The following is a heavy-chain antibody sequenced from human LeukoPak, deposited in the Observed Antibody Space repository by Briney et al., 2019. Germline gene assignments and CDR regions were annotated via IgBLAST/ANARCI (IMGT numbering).Heavy chain of an antibody. CDR3: ARAGWDIVVDY. CDR2: INHSGST. Sequence: SETLSLTCAVYGGSFSGYYWSWIRQPPGKGLEWIGEINHSGSTNYNPSLKSRVTTSVDTSKNQFSLKLSSVTAADTAVYYCARAGWDIVVDYWGQGTLVTVSS. V-gene: IGHV4-34*01. D-gene: IGHD2-15*01. J-gene: IGHJ4*02. CDR1: GGSFSGYY.